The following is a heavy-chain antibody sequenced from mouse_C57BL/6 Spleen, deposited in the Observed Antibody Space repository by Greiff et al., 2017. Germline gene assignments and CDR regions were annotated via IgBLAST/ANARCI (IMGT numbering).Heavy chain of an antibody. Sequence: QVQLQQPGAELVRPGSSVKLFCKASGYTFTSYWMHWVKQRPIQGLEWIGNIDPSDSETHYNQKFKDKATLTVDKSSSTAYMQLSSLTSEDSAVYYCAREGLGSAFDYWGQGTTLTVSS. CDR2: IDPSDSET. CDR1: GYTFTSYW. V-gene: IGHV1-52*01. J-gene: IGHJ2*01. D-gene: IGHD1-1*02. CDR3: AREGLGSAFDY.